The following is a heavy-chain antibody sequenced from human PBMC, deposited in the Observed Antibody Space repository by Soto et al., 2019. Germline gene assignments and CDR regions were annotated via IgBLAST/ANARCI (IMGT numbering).Heavy chain of an antibody. D-gene: IGHD6-19*01. CDR2: IYHSGST. V-gene: IGHV4-4*02. J-gene: IGHJ6*02. CDR3: ARDRIAVAGTGSYYYYYGMDV. CDR1: GGSISSSNW. Sequence: SETLSLTCAVSGGSISSSNWWSWVRQPPGKGLEWIGEIYHSGSTNYNPSLKSRVTISVDKSKNQFSLKLSSVTAADTVVYYCARDRIAVAGTGSYYYYYGMDVWGQGTTVTVSS.